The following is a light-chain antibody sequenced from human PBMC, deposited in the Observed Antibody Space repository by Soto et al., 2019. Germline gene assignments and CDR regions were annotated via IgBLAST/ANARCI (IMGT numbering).Light chain of an antibody. J-gene: IGKJ1*01. CDR1: QSASGW. CDR3: QQYETFSGT. V-gene: IGKV1-5*01. CDR2: DAS. Sequence: TQSPAPLSSFPGDSVTLSCRASQSASGWLAWYQQKPGEAPKLLIYDASALPRGVPSRFSGSGSGTKFPLTPASLQPDDFATYCCQQYETFSGTFVPG.